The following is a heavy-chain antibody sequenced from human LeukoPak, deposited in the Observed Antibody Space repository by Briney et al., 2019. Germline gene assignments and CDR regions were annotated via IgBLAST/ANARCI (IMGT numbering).Heavy chain of an antibody. D-gene: IGHD5-18*01. Sequence: PGGSLRLSCAASGFTFSSYSMNWVRQAPGKGLEWVSAISGSGGSTYYADSVKGRFTIPRDNSKNTLYLQMNSLRAEDTAVYYCAKVDTAMEADYWGQGTLVTVSS. CDR3: AKVDTAMEADY. J-gene: IGHJ4*02. CDR2: ISGSGGST. CDR1: GFTFSSYS. V-gene: IGHV3-23*01.